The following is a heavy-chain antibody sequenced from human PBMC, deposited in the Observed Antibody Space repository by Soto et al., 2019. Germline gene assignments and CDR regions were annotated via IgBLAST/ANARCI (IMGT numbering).Heavy chain of an antibody. Sequence: EVQLVESGGGLVKPGGSLRLSCAASGFTFSDYNVNWVRQAPGKGLEWVSCISPSSSYIYYADSVKGRFTISRDNAKKSLYWQMNSLRAEDTAGYYCARDGTFGEYPFDYWGQGTLVTVSS. J-gene: IGHJ4*02. CDR3: ARDGTFGEYPFDY. V-gene: IGHV3-21*01. D-gene: IGHD3-10*01. CDR2: ISPSSSYI. CDR1: GFTFSDYN.